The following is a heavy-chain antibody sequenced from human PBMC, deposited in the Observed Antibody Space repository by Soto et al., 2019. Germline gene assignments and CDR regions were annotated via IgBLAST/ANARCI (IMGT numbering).Heavy chain of an antibody. J-gene: IGHJ1*01. CDR3: VSSHDMPI. V-gene: IGHV3-33*03. D-gene: IGHD1-1*01. CDR2: IWADGSQR. CDR1: GLDFSTFA. Sequence: QVRLVESGGDVVQPGWSLRLSCEVSGLDFSTFAMHWVRQAPGKGLEWVAVIWADGSQRYYVDSVKGRFTVSRDNPKSTLYLQMTSLRVEDTAKYFCVSSHDMPIWGQGTLVTVSS.